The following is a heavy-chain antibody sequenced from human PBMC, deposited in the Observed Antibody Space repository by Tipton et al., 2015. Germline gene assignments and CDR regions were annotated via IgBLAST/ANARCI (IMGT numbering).Heavy chain of an antibody. CDR2: ICSSGNA. J-gene: IGHJ4*02. CDR1: GYSLSTGHC. Sequence: TLSLTCNVSGYSLSTGHCWGWVRLSPGKGLEWVANICSSGNAYYNPSLKSRVTMSADASKTHFSLTVTSVTAADTAVYYCARSRYTVTPDSWGQGTLVTVSS. D-gene: IGHD4-17*01. CDR3: ARSRYTVTPDS. V-gene: IGHV4-38-2*02.